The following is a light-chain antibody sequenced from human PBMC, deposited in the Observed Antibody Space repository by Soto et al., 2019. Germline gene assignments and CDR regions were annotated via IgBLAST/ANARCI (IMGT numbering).Light chain of an antibody. CDR1: SSDVGGYNY. J-gene: IGLJ1*01. CDR3: CSYAGSYTYV. CDR2: DVS. V-gene: IGLV2-11*01. Sequence: QSALAQPRSVSGSPGQSVTISCTGTSSDVGGYNYVSWYQQHPGKAPKLMIFDVSKRPSGVPDRFSGSRSANTASLTISGLRAEDEADYYCCSYAGSYTYVFGTGTKV.